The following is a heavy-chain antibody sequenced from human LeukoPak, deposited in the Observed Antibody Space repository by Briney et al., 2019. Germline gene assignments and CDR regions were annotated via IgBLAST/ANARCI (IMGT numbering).Heavy chain of an antibody. D-gene: IGHD4-11*01. CDR2: ISSDGNKK. CDR1: GFTFTTYA. J-gene: IGHJ4*02. V-gene: IGHV3-30-3*01. Sequence: GGSLRLSCATSGFTFTTYAMQWVRQAPGKGLEWVVVISSDGNKKNYADSVKGRFTISKDSSKNTLYLQMNTLRAEDTALYYCARDVGRDTITTEIEYWGQGTLVTVSS. CDR3: ARDVGRDTITTEIEY.